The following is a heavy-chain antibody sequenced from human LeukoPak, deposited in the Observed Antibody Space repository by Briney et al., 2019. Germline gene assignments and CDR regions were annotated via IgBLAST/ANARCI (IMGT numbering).Heavy chain of an antibody. CDR1: GGSIRSSSYF. J-gene: IGHJ6*02. Sequence: SETLSPTCSVSGGSIRSSSYFWGWVRQPPGKGLEWIGSFSYTENTYYNPSLESRVTISVDTSKNQFSLKLSSVTAADTAVYYCASTPSTVIGYYYYGMDVWGQGTTVTVSS. V-gene: IGHV4-39*01. CDR3: ASTPSTVIGYYYYGMDV. CDR2: FSYTENT. D-gene: IGHD4-17*01.